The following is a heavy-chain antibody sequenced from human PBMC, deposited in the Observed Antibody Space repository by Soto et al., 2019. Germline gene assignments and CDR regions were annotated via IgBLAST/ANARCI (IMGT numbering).Heavy chain of an antibody. D-gene: IGHD6-13*01. Sequence: ASVKVSCKASGYTFTSYGISWVRQAPGQGLEWMGWINAGNGNTKYSQKFQGRVTITRDTSASTAYMELSSLRSEDTAVYYCARGREAAAGPYNWFDPWGQGTLVTVSS. CDR1: GYTFTSYG. CDR2: INAGNGNT. V-gene: IGHV1-18*01. CDR3: ARGREAAAGPYNWFDP. J-gene: IGHJ5*02.